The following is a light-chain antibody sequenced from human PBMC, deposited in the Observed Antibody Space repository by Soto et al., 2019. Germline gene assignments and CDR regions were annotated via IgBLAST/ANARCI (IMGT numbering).Light chain of an antibody. V-gene: IGKV3-20*01. CDR3: QQYGRSPLVT. CDR1: QSVSSSY. CDR2: GTS. J-gene: IGKJ5*01. Sequence: EIVLTQSPGTLSLSPGERATLSCRASQSVSSSYLAWYQQKPGQAPRLLIYGTSSRATGIPDRFSGSGSGTDFTLTISRLEPEDFAVCYCQQYGRSPLVTFGQGTRLEIK.